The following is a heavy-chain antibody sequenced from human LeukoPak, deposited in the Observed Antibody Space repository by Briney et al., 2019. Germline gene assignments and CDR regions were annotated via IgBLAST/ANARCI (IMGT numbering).Heavy chain of an antibody. CDR1: GFTVSSNY. D-gene: IGHD6-19*01. Sequence: PGGSLRLSCAVSGFTVSSNYMSWVRQAPGKGLEWVSVIYSGGSTYYADSVKGRFTISRDNSKNTLYLQMNSLRAEDTAVYYCARVSKAGIAVAGHDIWGQGTMVTISS. CDR2: IYSGGST. J-gene: IGHJ3*02. CDR3: ARVSKAGIAVAGHDI. V-gene: IGHV3-66*01.